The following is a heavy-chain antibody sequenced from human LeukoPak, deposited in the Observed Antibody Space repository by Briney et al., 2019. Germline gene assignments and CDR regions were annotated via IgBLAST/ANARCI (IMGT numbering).Heavy chain of an antibody. J-gene: IGHJ4*02. D-gene: IGHD4-17*01. CDR1: GFTFTTYS. CDR3: ARGHTAVTRHFDF. CDR2: ISSGSSAI. Sequence: GGSLRLSCEASGFTFTTYSMTWVRQAPGKGLEWVSIISSGSSAIFSADALKGRFTISRDDAKNLLYLDMNSLRAEDTAVYYCARGHTAVTRHFDFWGQGTLVTVPS. V-gene: IGHV3-21*01.